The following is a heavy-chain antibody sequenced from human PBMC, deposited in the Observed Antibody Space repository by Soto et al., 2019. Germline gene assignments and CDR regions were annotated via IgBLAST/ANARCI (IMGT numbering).Heavy chain of an antibody. Sequence: QVQLVQSGAAVKKPGSSVKVSCKASGDTFSRYAITWVRQAPGQGLEWMGGIIPTFGIANYAQNFQARVTITEDESTSTGYMELSSLSPVDTTVYYCGSSLAENYGDYDHFDYWGQGAPVSVS. CDR3: GSSLAENYGDYDHFDY. CDR2: IIPTFGIA. J-gene: IGHJ4*02. D-gene: IGHD4-17*01. CDR1: GDTFSRYA. V-gene: IGHV1-69*12.